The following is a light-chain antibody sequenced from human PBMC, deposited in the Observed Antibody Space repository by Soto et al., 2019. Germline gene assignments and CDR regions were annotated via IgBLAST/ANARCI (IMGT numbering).Light chain of an antibody. CDR3: SAYTSSDTGV. CDR1: SSDVGSYNY. J-gene: IGLJ1*01. V-gene: IGLV2-14*01. CDR2: EVN. Sequence: QSALTQPRSVSGSPGESVTISCSGTSSDVGSYNYVSWYQQYPGKAPKVMIYEVNYRPSGVSNRFSGSKSGNTASLTISGLQAEDEADYYCSAYTSSDTGVFGTGTKVTVL.